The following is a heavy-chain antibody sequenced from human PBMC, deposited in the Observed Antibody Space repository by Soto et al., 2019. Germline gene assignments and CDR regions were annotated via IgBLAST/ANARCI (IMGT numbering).Heavy chain of an antibody. D-gene: IGHD3-3*01. Sequence: PGGSLRLSCAASGFTFSNYGMHWVRQAPGKGLEWVAVISYDGSNKFYVDSVKGRFPISRDNSKSTMYLQMNSLRADDTAMYYCAKDRAYDFWSGYPSFDYSYYGMDVWGQGTTVTVSS. CDR3: AKDRAYDFWSGYPSFDYSYYGMDV. V-gene: IGHV3-30*18. CDR1: GFTFSNYG. J-gene: IGHJ6*02. CDR2: ISYDGSNK.